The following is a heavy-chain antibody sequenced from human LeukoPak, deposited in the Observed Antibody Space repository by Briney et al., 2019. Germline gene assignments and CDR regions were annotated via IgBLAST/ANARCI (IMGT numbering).Heavy chain of an antibody. D-gene: IGHD1-14*01. CDR2: ISPGDSDT. CDR3: AKMGPGALTADAFDI. CDR1: GYSFTSYW. J-gene: IGHJ3*02. V-gene: IGHV5-51*01. Sequence: GESLKISCKGSGYSFTSYWIGWVRQMPGKGLEWMANISPGDSDTRYIPSFQGQFTISADKSITTAYLQWSSLKASDTATYFCAKMGPGALTADAFDIWGQGTTVTVSS.